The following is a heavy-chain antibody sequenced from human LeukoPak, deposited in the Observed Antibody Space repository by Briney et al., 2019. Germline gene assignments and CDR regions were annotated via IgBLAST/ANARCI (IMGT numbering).Heavy chain of an antibody. V-gene: IGHV1-69*05. J-gene: IGHJ3*02. CDR2: IIPIFGTA. Sequence: GTSVNVSCKASGGTFSSYAISWVRPAPAKGLEWMGGIIPIFGTANYAQKLQGRVTITTDASTRSAYMELSRMRSEATVVYYCGRQIVAAPLDAFDIWGQGTMVTVS. D-gene: IGHD1-26*01. CDR3: GRQIVAAPLDAFDI. CDR1: GGTFSSYA.